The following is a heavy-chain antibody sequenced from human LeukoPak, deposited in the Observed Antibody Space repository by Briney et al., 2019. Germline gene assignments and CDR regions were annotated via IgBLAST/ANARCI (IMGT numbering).Heavy chain of an antibody. CDR3: ARRSWDYDDY. CDR2: ISSSSSTI. V-gene: IGHV3-48*02. J-gene: IGHJ4*02. Sequence: GGSLRLSCAASGFTFSSYAMSWVRQAPGKGLEWVSYISSSSSTIYYADSVKGRFTISRDNAKNSLYLQMNSLRDEDTAVYYCARRSWDYDDYWGQGTLVTVSS. D-gene: IGHD4-17*01. CDR1: GFTFSSYA.